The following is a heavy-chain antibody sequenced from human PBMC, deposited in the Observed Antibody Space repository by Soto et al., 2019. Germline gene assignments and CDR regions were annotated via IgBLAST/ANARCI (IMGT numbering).Heavy chain of an antibody. CDR3: AGFAHDAFDI. V-gene: IGHV1-69*02. CDR1: GGAIGSYT. CDR2: IIPILGIA. Sequence: SVKVSCKASGGAIGSYTISWVRQAPGQGLEWMGRIIPILGIANYAQKFQGRVTITADKSTSTAYMELSSLRSEDTAVYYCAGFAHDAFDIWGQGTMVTVSS. J-gene: IGHJ3*02.